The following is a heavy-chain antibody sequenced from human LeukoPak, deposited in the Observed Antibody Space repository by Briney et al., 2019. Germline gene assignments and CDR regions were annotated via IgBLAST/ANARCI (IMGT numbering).Heavy chain of an antibody. CDR3: ARGHGSSGWPFDF. CDR1: GFSFSDYG. J-gene: IGHJ4*02. D-gene: IGHD6-19*01. CDR2: LWYDGSNN. Sequence: GGSLRLSCAASGFSFSDYGMHWVRQAPGKSLEWVALLWYDGSNNYYADSVKGRFTISRDNSKNTLYLQMDSLRFEDTAVYYCARGHGSSGWPFDFWGQGTLVTVSS. V-gene: IGHV3-33*01.